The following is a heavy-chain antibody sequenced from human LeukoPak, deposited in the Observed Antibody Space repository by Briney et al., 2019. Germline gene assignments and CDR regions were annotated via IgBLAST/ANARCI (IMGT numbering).Heavy chain of an antibody. J-gene: IGHJ5*02. Sequence: GASVKVSCKASGNTFTSYGISWVRQAPGQGLEWMGWISGYNDNTNYAQMLQGRVTMTTDPSTSTAYMELTSLRYDDTAVYYCAREISVGCFDPWGQGTLVTVSS. CDR3: AREISVGCFDP. CDR2: ISGYNDNT. V-gene: IGHV1-18*01. CDR1: GNTFTSYG.